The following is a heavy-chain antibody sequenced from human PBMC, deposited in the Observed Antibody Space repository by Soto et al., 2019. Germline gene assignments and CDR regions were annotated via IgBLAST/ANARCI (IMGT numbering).Heavy chain of an antibody. D-gene: IGHD5-18*01. Sequence: GGSLRLSCAASGFTSSMTWVRQAPGKGLEWVSASDFSGRLTYYADSVKGRFTIFRDTSVNTLFLQMNSLKTEDTAVYYCTTGWIQLWYYFDYWGQGTLVTVSS. CDR2: SDFSGRLT. J-gene: IGHJ4*02. V-gene: IGHV3-23*01. CDR3: TTGWIQLWYYFDY. CDR1: GFTSS.